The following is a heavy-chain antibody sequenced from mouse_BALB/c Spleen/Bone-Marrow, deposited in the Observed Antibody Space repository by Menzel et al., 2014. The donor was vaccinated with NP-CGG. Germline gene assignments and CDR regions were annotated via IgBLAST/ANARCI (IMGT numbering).Heavy chain of an antibody. CDR3: AREGSTMITTPFAY. Sequence: VMLVESGPGLVAPSQSLSITCTVSGFSLTSYGVHWVRQPPGKGLEWLGVIWAGGSTNYNSALMSRLSISKDNSKSQVFLKMNSLQTDDTAMYYCAREGSTMITTPFAYWGQGTLVTVSA. CDR2: IWAGGST. V-gene: IGHV2-9*02. D-gene: IGHD2-4*01. CDR1: GFSLTSYG. J-gene: IGHJ3*01.